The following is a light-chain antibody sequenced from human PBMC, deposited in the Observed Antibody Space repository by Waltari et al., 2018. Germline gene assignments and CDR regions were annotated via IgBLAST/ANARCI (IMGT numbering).Light chain of an antibody. CDR3: QQYGSSPT. CDR2: DAS. J-gene: IGKJ2*01. Sequence: IVLTQYPGNLSLSPGERATISCRASQTISNYLSGYQQKPGQAPRLLIYDASSRAIGIPDRFSGSWSGTDFTLTISRLEPEDFAMYYWQQYGSSPTFGQGTKLEIK. CDR1: QTISNY. V-gene: IGKV3-20*01.